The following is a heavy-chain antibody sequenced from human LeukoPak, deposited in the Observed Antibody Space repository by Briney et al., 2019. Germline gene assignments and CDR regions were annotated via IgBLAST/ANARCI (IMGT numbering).Heavy chain of an antibody. CDR1: GYTFTGYY. V-gene: IGHV1-2*02. Sequence: ASVKVSCKASGYTFTGYYMHWVRQAPGQGRKWMGWINPNSGGTNYAQKFQGRVTMTRDTSISTAYMELSRLRSDDTAVYYCARDVGVGASDYWGQGTLVTVSS. CDR3: ARDVGVGASDY. J-gene: IGHJ4*02. CDR2: INPNSGGT. D-gene: IGHD1-26*01.